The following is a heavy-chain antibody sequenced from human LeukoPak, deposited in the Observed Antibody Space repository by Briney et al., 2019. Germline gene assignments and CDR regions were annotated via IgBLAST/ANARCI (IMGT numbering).Heavy chain of an antibody. CDR3: AKATSGSYLSDAFDI. CDR2: ISYDGSNK. V-gene: IGHV3-30*18. D-gene: IGHD1-26*01. Sequence: GGSLRLSCAASGFTFSSYGMHWVRQAPGKGLEWVAVISYDGSNKYYADSVKGRFTISRDNSKNTLYLQMSSLRAEDTAVYYCAKATSGSYLSDAFDIWGQGTMVTVSS. CDR1: GFTFSSYG. J-gene: IGHJ3*02.